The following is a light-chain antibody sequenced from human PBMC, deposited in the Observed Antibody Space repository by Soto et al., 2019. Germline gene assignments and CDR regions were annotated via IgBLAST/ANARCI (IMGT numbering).Light chain of an antibody. CDR3: SSYTTTKTLL. CDR2: EVN. CDR1: SSDVGTYNY. Sequence: QSALTQPASVSGSPGQSIAISCTGTSSDVGTYNYVSWYQRHPGKAPKLMIYEVNNRPSGVSNRFSGSKSGNTVSLTISGLQAEDEAEYYCSSYTTTKTLLFGGGTKLTVL. J-gene: IGLJ2*01. V-gene: IGLV2-14*01.